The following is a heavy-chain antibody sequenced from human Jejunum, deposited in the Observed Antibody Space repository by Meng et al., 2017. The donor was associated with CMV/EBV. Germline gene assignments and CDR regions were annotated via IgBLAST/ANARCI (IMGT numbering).Heavy chain of an antibody. J-gene: IGHJ6*02. Sequence: GFSRTTRGEEVAWIRQPPGKALEWLALIYWNDDKRYSSSLNSRLTITKDTSKNQVALIMTNMDPVDTGTYYCAHSTTDYFYGRDVWGQGTTVTVSS. V-gene: IGHV2-5*01. CDR1: GFSRTTRGEE. CDR2: IYWNDDK. CDR3: AHSTTDYFYGRDV. D-gene: IGHD3-9*01.